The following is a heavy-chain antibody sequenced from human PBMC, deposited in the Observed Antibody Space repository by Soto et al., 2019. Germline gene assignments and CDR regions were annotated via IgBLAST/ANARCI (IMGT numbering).Heavy chain of an antibody. V-gene: IGHV4-4*07. D-gene: IGHD1-1*01. CDR1: GASVRSYH. J-gene: IGHJ5*02. CDR3: AKDRSTMRWFDP. CDR2: VQMSGTT. Sequence: PSETLSLTCAVSGASVRSYHWSWIRQAAGKGLEWIGRVQMSGTTNYNPSPKTRVTMSLDTSKNEVSLRMTSVTAADTAVYFCAKDRSTMRWFDPWGQGILVTVSS.